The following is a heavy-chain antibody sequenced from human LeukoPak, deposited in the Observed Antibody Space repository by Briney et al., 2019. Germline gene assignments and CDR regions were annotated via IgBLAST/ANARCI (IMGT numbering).Heavy chain of an antibody. CDR1: GYSISSGYY. CDR3: AREGARWLQFPYYYYYYMDV. J-gene: IGHJ6*03. Sequence: SETLSLTCTVSGYSISSGYYWGWIRQPPGKGLEWIGSIYHSGSTYYNPSLKSRVTISVDTSKNQFSLKLSSVTAADTAVYYCAREGARWLQFPYYYYYYMDVWGKGTTVTVSS. V-gene: IGHV4-38-2*02. D-gene: IGHD5-24*01. CDR2: IYHSGST.